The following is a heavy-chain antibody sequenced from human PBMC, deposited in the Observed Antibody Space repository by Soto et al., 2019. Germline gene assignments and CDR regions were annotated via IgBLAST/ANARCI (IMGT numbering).Heavy chain of an antibody. D-gene: IGHD4-17*01. CDR2: IRSKANSYAT. V-gene: IGHV3-73*01. J-gene: IGHJ6*02. CDR1: GFTFSGSD. CDR3: TRLSYDYLNGGVSYVMAV. Sequence: LRLSCAASGFTFSGSDMHWVRQASGKGLEWVGRIRSKANSYATAYAASVKGRFTISRDDSKNTAYLQMNSLKTEDTAVYYCTRLSYDYLNGGVSYVMAVWGQGTTVTV.